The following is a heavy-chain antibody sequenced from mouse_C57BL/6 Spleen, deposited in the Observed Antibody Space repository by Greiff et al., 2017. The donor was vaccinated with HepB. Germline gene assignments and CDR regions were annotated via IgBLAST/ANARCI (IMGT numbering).Heavy chain of an antibody. CDR2: IHPNSGST. Sequence: VQLQQPGAELVKPGASVKVSCKASGYTFTSYWMHWVKQRPGQGLEWIGRIHPNSGSTNYNEKFKSKATLTVDKSSSTAYMQLSSLTSEDSAVYYCARHWDYYYAMDYWGQGTSVTVSS. V-gene: IGHV1-64*01. CDR1: GYTFTSYW. D-gene: IGHD4-1*01. CDR3: ARHWDYYYAMDY. J-gene: IGHJ4*01.